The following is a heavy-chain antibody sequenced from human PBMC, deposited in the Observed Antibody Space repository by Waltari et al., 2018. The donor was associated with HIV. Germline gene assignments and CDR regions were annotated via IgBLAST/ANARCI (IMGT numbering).Heavy chain of an antibody. Sequence: QVQLQESGPGLVKPSETLSLTCTVTGSSINSGYYWGWIRQPPGKGLEWIGHSYPSGNPFYNYFLQSRVSISVDTSTSQFSLTLHSLSAADTAVYYCARAYCSPPSCNSDDAFDLWGQGTVVIVSS. D-gene: IGHD2-15*01. V-gene: IGHV4-38-2*02. CDR2: SYPSGNP. CDR1: GSSINSGYY. CDR3: ARAYCSPPSCNSDDAFDL. J-gene: IGHJ3*01.